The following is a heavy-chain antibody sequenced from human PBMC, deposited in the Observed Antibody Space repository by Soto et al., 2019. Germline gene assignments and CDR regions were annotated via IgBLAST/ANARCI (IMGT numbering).Heavy chain of an antibody. CDR3: ARGTGYYYYAMDV. CDR2: IWYDGSNK. Sequence: QVQLVESGGGVVQPGRSLRLSCAASGFTFSSYAMHWVRQAPGKGLEWVAVIWYDGSNKYYADSVKGRFTISRDNSKNTLYVQMTSLRADDTAVYYCARGTGYYYYAMDVWGQGTTVTVSS. V-gene: IGHV3-33*01. J-gene: IGHJ6*02. CDR1: GFTFSSYA.